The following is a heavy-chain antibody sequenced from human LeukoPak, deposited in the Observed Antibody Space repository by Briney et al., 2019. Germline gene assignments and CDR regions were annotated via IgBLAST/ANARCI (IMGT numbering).Heavy chain of an antibody. CDR2: INEDGTTI. Sequence: GGSLRLSCAASGFAFSSYWMSWVRQAPGRGLEWVADINEDGTTIYYVNSVKGRFTISRDNANNSLSLQLNCKRTAHTSVYYCARWRYVSGTWFLDYWGQGTLVTVSS. V-gene: IGHV3-7*05. CDR1: GFAFSSYW. CDR3: ARWRYVSGTWFLDY. D-gene: IGHD3-10*01. J-gene: IGHJ4*02.